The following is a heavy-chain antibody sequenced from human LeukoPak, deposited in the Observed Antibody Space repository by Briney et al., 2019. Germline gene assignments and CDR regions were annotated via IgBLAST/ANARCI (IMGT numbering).Heavy chain of an antibody. CDR1: GYSFTSYW. D-gene: IGHD3-22*01. Sequence: GESLKISCKGSGYSFTSYWIGWVRQMPGKGLEWMGFIYPGDSDTRYSPSFQGQVTISADKSISTAYLQWSSLKASDTAMYYCARTTNPYYYDSSGYRDWGQGTLVTVSS. CDR3: ARTTNPYYYDSSGYRD. CDR2: IYPGDSDT. V-gene: IGHV5-51*01. J-gene: IGHJ4*02.